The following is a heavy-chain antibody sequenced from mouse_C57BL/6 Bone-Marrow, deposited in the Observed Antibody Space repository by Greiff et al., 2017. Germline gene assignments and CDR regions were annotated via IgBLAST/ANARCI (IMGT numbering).Heavy chain of an antibody. CDR1: GYTFTSYG. V-gene: IGHV1-81*01. CDR2: IYTRSGNT. Sequence: VQLQQSGAELARPGASVKLSCKASGYTFTSYGISWVKQRTGQGLEWIGAIYTRSGNTYYNEKFKGKATLTADKSSSTAYMELRSLTSEDSAVYFCARGGDLLLRSVLYAMDYWGQGTSVTVSS. CDR3: ARGGDLLLRSVLYAMDY. J-gene: IGHJ4*01. D-gene: IGHD1-1*01.